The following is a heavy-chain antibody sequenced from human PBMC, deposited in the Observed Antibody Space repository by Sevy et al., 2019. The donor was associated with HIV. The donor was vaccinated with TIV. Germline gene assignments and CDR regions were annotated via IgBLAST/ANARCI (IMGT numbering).Heavy chain of an antibody. V-gene: IGHV1-18*01. CDR1: GYTFTSYG. CDR3: AREGPSVVVVPAATNNWFDP. CDR2: LSAYHGNT. J-gene: IGHJ5*02. Sequence: ASVKVSCKASGYTFTSYGISWVRQAPGQGLEWMGWLSAYHGNTNYAQKLQGRVTMTTDTSTSTAYMELRSLRSDDTAVYYCAREGPSVVVVPAATNNWFDPWVQGTLVTVSS. D-gene: IGHD2-2*01.